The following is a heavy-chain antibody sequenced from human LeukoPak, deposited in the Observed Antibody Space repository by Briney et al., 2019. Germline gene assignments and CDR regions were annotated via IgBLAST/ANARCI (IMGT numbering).Heavy chain of an antibody. Sequence: SETLSLTCAVYGGSFSGYYWSWIRQPPGKGLEWIGEINHSGSTNYNPSLKSRVTISVDTSKNQFSLKLSSVTAADTAVYYCAREGRRAGVDYWGQGTLVTVSS. CDR1: GGSFSGYY. D-gene: IGHD6-13*01. CDR2: INHSGST. CDR3: AREGRRAGVDY. J-gene: IGHJ4*02. V-gene: IGHV4-34*01.